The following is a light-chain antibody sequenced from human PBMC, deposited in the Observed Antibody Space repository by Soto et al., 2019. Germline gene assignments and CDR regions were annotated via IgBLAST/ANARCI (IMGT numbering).Light chain of an antibody. CDR3: QKYSSVPV. CDR1: QDIRNF. V-gene: IGKV1-27*01. Sequence: DIQMTQSPTSLSASVGDRVTITCRASQDIRNFVAWYQQKPGKAPKLLIYAASTLQSGVPSRFSGSGSGTDFTLTINSLQPEDVATYSCQKYSSVPVFGPGTKVD. CDR2: AAS. J-gene: IGKJ3*01.